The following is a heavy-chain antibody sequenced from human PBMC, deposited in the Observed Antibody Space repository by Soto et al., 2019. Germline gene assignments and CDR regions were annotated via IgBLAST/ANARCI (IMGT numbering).Heavy chain of an antibody. Sequence: PSETLSLTCAVSCGSISSGGYSWSWIRQPPGKGLEWIGYIYHSGSTYYNPSLKSRVTISVDRSKNQFSLKLSSVTAADTAVYYCARGVVRGVISWFDPWGQGTLVTVSS. V-gene: IGHV4-30-2*01. J-gene: IGHJ5*02. CDR1: CGSISSGGYS. D-gene: IGHD3-10*01. CDR2: IYHSGST. CDR3: ARGVVRGVISWFDP.